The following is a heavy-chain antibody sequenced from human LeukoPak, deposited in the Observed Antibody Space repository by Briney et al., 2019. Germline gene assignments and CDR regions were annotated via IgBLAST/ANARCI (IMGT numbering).Heavy chain of an antibody. J-gene: IGHJ4*02. D-gene: IGHD6-13*01. CDR2: ISAYNGNT. CDR1: GYTFTSYG. CDR3: ARTQYSSSWHYYLDY. V-gene: IGHV1-18*01. Sequence: ASVKVSCKASGYTFTSYGISWVRQAPGQGLEWMGWISAYNGNTNYAQKLQGRVTMTTDTSTSTAYMELRSLRSDDTAVYYCARTQYSSSWHYYLDYWGQGTLVTVSS.